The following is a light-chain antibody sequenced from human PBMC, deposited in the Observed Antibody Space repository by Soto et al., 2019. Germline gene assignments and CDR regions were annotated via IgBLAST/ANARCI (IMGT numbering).Light chain of an antibody. Sequence: DIQMTQSPSTLSASVGDRVTITCRASQSISYWLAWYQQKPGKAPNLLIYKASSLESGVPSSLSDSGSGTEFTLTIRSLQPDDFANYYCQQYNNYWTFGQGTKVEIK. V-gene: IGKV1-5*03. J-gene: IGKJ1*01. CDR2: KAS. CDR3: QQYNNYWT. CDR1: QSISYW.